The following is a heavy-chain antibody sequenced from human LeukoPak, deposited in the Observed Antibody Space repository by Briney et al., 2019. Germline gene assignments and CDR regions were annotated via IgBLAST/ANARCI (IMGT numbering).Heavy chain of an antibody. D-gene: IGHD3-22*01. Sequence: PSETLSLTCTVSGGSISSGDYYWSWIRQPPGKGLEWIGYIYYSGSTYYNPSLKSRVTISVDTSKNQFSLKLSSVTVADTAVYYCARALTPREYYYDSSGYYYFDYWGQGTLVTVSS. J-gene: IGHJ4*02. CDR1: GGSISSGDYY. CDR3: ARALTPREYYYDSSGYYYFDY. V-gene: IGHV4-30-4*01. CDR2: IYYSGST.